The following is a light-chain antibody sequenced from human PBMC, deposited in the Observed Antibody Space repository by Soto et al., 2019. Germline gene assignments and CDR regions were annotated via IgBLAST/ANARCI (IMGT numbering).Light chain of an antibody. CDR3: QQYNSYWT. CDR1: QSISSW. Sequence: DIQMPQSPSTRSASLGDRFTITCRASQSISSWLAWYQQKPGKAPKLLIYDASSLESGVPSRFSGSGSGTEFTLTISSLQPDDFATYYCQQYNSYWTFGQGTKVDTK. V-gene: IGKV1-5*01. J-gene: IGKJ1*01. CDR2: DAS.